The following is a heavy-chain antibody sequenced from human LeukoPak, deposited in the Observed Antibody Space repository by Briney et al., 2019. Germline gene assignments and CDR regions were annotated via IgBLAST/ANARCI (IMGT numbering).Heavy chain of an antibody. V-gene: IGHV4-34*01. CDR2: INHSGST. CDR1: GGSFSGYY. CDR3: ARAIFGVVINYYYYGMDV. J-gene: IGHJ6*02. D-gene: IGHD3-3*01. Sequence: SETLSLTCAVYGGSFSGYYWSWIRQPPGKGLEWIGEINHSGSTNYNPSLKSRVTISVDTSKNQFSLTLSSVTAADTAVYYCARAIFGVVINYYYYGMDVWGQGTTVTVSS.